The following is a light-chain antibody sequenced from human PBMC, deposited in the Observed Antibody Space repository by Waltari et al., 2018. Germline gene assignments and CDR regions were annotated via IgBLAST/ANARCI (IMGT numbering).Light chain of an antibody. CDR1: SSPIGSNY. CDR2: RND. CDR3: VAWDDSLSATV. V-gene: IGLV1-47*01. J-gene: IGLJ3*02. Sequence: QSVLTQPPSASGTPGQRVTIPCSGSSSPIGSNYVSWYQHLPGTAPKLLIYRNDQRPSGVPDRFSGSKSGTSASLAISELRSEDEADYYCVAWDDSLSATVFGGGTKLTVL.